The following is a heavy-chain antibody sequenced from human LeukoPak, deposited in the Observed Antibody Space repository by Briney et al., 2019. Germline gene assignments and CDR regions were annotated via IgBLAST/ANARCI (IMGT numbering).Heavy chain of an antibody. D-gene: IGHD6-6*01. V-gene: IGHV1-18*01. CDR2: ISAYNGNT. J-gene: IGHJ4*02. CDR1: GYTFTRYG. Sequence: ASVKVSCKASGYTFTRYGISWVRQAPGHGLEWMGWISAYNGNTNYAQKLQGRVTMTTDTSTSTAYMELRSLRSDDTAVYYCSREYRSSSNIDYWGQGTQVTVSS. CDR3: SREYRSSSNIDY.